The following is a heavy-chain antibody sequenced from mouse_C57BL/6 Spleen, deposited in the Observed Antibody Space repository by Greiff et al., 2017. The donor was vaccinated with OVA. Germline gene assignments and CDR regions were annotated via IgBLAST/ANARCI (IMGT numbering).Heavy chain of an antibody. CDR1: GYTFTSYG. J-gene: IGHJ1*03. CDR3: ARRDYGSSWYFDV. V-gene: IGHV1-81*01. Sequence: VKLQQSGAELARPGASVKLSCKASGYTFTSYGISWVKQRTGQGLEWIGEIYPRSGNTYYNEKFKGKAPLTADKSSSTAYMELRSLTSEDSAVYFCARRDYGSSWYFDVWGTGTTVTVSS. CDR2: IYPRSGNT. D-gene: IGHD1-1*01.